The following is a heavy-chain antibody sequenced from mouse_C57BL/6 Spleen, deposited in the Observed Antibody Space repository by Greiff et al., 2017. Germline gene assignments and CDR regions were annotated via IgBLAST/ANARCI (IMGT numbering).Heavy chain of an antibody. Sequence: VQLQQSGAELVRPGTSVKVSCKASGYAFTNYLIEWVKQRPGQGLEWIGVINPGSGGTNYNEKFKGKATLTADKSSSTAYMQLSSLTSEDSAVYFCARNSNYVPYAMDYWGQGTSVTVSS. V-gene: IGHV1-54*01. J-gene: IGHJ4*01. CDR1: GYAFTNYL. D-gene: IGHD2-5*01. CDR3: ARNSNYVPYAMDY. CDR2: INPGSGGT.